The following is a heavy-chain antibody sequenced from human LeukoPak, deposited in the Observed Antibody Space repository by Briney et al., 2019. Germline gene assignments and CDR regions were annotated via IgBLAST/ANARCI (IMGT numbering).Heavy chain of an antibody. D-gene: IGHD3-10*01. J-gene: IGHJ5*02. CDR2: ISSSSSYI. CDR1: GFTFSSYS. V-gene: IGHV3-21*01. Sequence: GGSLRLSCAAPGFTFSSYSMNWVRQAPGKGLEWVSSISSSSSYIYYADSVKGRFTISRDNAKNSLYLQMNSLRAEDTAVYYCAREDTYYYGSGSYYMGNWFDPWGQGTLVTVSS. CDR3: AREDTYYYGSGSYYMGNWFDP.